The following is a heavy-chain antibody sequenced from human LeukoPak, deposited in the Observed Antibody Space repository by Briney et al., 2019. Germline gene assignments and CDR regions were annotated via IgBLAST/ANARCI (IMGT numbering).Heavy chain of an antibody. J-gene: IGHJ4*02. CDR2: IYYSGST. CDR1: GGSISSYY. D-gene: IGHD6-13*01. V-gene: IGHV4-59*12. Sequence: PSETLSLTCTVSGGSISSYYWSWIRQPPGKGLEWIGYIYYSGSTNYNPSLKSRVTISLDTSKNQFSLKLSSVTAADTAVYYCARLEQLVKFDYWGQGTLVTVSS. CDR3: ARLEQLVKFDY.